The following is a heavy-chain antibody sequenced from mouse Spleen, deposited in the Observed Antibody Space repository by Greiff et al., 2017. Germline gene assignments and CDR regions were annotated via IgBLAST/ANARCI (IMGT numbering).Heavy chain of an antibody. Sequence: EVHLVESGGGLVQPGESLKLSCESNEYEFPSHDMSWVRKTPEKRLELVAAINSDGGSTYYPDTMERRFIISRDNTKKTLYLQMRSLKSEDKAMYYCARRGIGYEGDFDVWGAGTTVTVSS. J-gene: IGHJ1*01. V-gene: IGHV5-2*01. CDR3: ARRGIGYEGDFDV. CDR1: EYEFPSHD. D-gene: IGHD2-14*01. CDR2: INSDGGST.